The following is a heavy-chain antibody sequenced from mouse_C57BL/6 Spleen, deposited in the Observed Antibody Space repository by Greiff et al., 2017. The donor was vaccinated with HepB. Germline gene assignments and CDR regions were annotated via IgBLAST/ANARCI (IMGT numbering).Heavy chain of an antibody. V-gene: IGHV1-39*01. CDR2: INPNYGTT. CDR3: AREATVVAPYAMDY. CDR1: GYSFTDYN. J-gene: IGHJ4*01. Sequence: EVQLQQSGPELVKPGASVKISCKASGYSFTDYNMNWVKQSNGKSLEWIGVINPNYGTTSYNQKFKGKATLTVDQSSSTAYMQLSSLTSEDSAVYYCAREATVVAPYAMDYWGQGTSVTVAS. D-gene: IGHD1-1*01.